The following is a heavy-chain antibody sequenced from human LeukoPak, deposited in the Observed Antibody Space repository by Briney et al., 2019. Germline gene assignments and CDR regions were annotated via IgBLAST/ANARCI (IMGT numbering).Heavy chain of an antibody. Sequence: GSLRLSCAASGFTFSDYYMSWIRQPPGKGLEWIGSIYYSGSTYYNPSLKSRVTISVDTSKNQFSLKLSSVTAADTAVYYCARDLDYGFFDYWGQGTLVTVSS. CDR3: ARDLDYGFFDY. CDR1: GFTFSDYY. J-gene: IGHJ4*02. D-gene: IGHD4-17*01. CDR2: IYYSGST. V-gene: IGHV4-38-2*02.